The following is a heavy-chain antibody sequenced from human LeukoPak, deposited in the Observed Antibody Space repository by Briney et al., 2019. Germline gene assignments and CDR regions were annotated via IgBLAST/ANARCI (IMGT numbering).Heavy chain of an antibody. V-gene: IGHV1-18*01. CDR3: ARDRSPDFWSGYYRDAFDI. J-gene: IGHJ3*02. CDR2: ISVYNGIT. Sequence: ASVKVSCKASGYTFTSYGISWVRQAPGQGLEWMGWISVYNGITNYAQKLQGRVTMTTDTSTSTAYMELRSLRSDDTAVYYCARDRSPDFWSGYYRDAFDIWGQGTMVTVSS. CDR1: GYTFTSYG. D-gene: IGHD3-3*01.